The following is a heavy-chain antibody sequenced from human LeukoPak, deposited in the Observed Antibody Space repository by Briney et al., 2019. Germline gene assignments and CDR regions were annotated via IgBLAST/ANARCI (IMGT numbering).Heavy chain of an antibody. V-gene: IGHV1-46*01. CDR3: ARGHPSYYYYMDV. J-gene: IGHJ6*03. Sequence: PEASVKVSCKTYGYTFTSYYMHWVRQAPGQGLEWMGIINPSGGSTSYAQKFQGRVTMTRDTSTSTVYMELSSLRSEDTAVYYCARGHPSYYYYMDVWGKGTTVTVSS. CDR1: GYTFTSYY. CDR2: INPSGGST.